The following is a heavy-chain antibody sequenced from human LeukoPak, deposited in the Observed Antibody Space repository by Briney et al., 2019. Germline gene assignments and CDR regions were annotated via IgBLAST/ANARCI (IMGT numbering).Heavy chain of an antibody. D-gene: IGHD2-8*01. V-gene: IGHV4-39*01. CDR3: AGQRRVTGPNWFGP. CDR1: GGSISSSHYY. CDR2: IYYSGNT. J-gene: IGHJ5*02. Sequence: PSETLSLTCTVSGGSISSSHYYWGWVRQPPGKVLEWIGSIYYSGNTYYNPSLKSRVTMSVDTSMNQFSLKLNSVTAADTAVYYCAGQRRVTGPNWFGPWGQGTLVTVSS.